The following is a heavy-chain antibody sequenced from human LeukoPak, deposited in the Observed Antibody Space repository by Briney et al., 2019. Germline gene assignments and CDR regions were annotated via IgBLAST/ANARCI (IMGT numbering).Heavy chain of an antibody. CDR1: GYSFTNYW. CDR3: VRPSSGWFSFDY. CDR2: TYPGDSDT. Sequence: KYGESLKISCKGSGYSFTNYWIAWVRQMPGKGLEWMGITYPGDSDTRYSSSFQGQVTISADKSISTAYLQWSSLKASDTAMYYCVRPSSGWFSFDYWGQGTLVTVSS. V-gene: IGHV5-51*01. J-gene: IGHJ4*02. D-gene: IGHD6-19*01.